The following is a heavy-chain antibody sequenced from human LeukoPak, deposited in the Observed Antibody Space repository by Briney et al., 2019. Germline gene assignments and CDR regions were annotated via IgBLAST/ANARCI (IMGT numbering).Heavy chain of an antibody. V-gene: IGHV4-59*01. CDR3: ARDYYDSPNWYFDL. D-gene: IGHD3-22*01. CDR1: GGSISGYY. Sequence: LSETLSLTCTVSGGSISGYYWSWIRQPPGKGLEWIGYNYYSGSTNYNPSLKSRVTISVDTSKNQFSLKLSSVTAADTAVYYCARDYYDSPNWYFDLWGRGTLVTVSS. CDR2: NYYSGST. J-gene: IGHJ2*01.